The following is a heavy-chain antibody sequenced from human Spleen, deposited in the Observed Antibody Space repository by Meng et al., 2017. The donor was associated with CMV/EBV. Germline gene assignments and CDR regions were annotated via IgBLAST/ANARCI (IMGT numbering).Heavy chain of an antibody. CDR1: GYTFTNYA. D-gene: IGHD5-24*01. Sequence: ASVKVSCKASGYTFTNYAFSWVRQAPGQGLEWMGWISAYNGDTMVANLQGRVTMTTDTSTSTAYMELRSLTSDDTAVYYCASKDGYNEDFDYWGQGTLVTVSS. V-gene: IGHV1-18*01. J-gene: IGHJ4*02. CDR3: ASKDGYNEDFDY. CDR2: ISAYNGDT.